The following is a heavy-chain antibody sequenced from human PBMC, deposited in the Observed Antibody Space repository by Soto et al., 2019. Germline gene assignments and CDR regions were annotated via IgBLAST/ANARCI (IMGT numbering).Heavy chain of an antibody. CDR1: GFTFSSYA. CDR3: ARDKSGYSSSSVYYYYGMDV. D-gene: IGHD6-6*01. J-gene: IGHJ6*02. Sequence: GGSLRLSCAASGFTFSSYAMSWVRQAPGKGLEWVSAISGSGGSTYYADSVKGRFTISRDNSKNTLYLQMNSLRAEDTAVYYCARDKSGYSSSSVYYYYGMDVWGQGTTVTVSS. CDR2: ISGSGGST. V-gene: IGHV3-23*01.